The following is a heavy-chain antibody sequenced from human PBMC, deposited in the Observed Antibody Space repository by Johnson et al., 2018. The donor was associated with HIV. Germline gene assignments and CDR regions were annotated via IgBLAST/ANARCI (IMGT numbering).Heavy chain of an antibody. D-gene: IGHD5-18*01. J-gene: IGHJ3*02. CDR2: IWYDGSSK. CDR1: GFNFSSYG. Sequence: VQLVESGGGVVQPGRSLRLSCEASGFNFSSYGMHWVRQAPGKGLEWVAVIWYDGSSKYYADSVKGRFTISRDNSKNTLYLQMNSLRPEDTAVYYCARIMDTDMVLGENAFDMWGQGTMVTVSS. CDR3: ARIMDTDMVLGENAFDM. V-gene: IGHV3-33*01.